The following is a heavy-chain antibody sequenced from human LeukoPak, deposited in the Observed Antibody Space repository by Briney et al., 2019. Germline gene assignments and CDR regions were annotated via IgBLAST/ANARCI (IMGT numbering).Heavy chain of an antibody. J-gene: IGHJ4*02. Sequence: PSETLSLTCAVYGGSLSGYYWSWIRQPPGKGLEWIGEINHSGSTNYNPSLKSRVTISVDTSKNQFSLKLSSVTAADTAVYYCARHGSIWFGELHPFDYWGQGTLVTVSS. CDR2: INHSGST. CDR3: ARHGSIWFGELHPFDY. V-gene: IGHV4-34*01. CDR1: GGSLSGYY. D-gene: IGHD3-10*01.